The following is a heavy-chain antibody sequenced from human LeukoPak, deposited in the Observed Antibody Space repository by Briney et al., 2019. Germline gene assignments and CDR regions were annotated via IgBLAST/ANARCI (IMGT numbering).Heavy chain of an antibody. CDR2: IKKDGSEK. J-gene: IGHJ5*02. CDR3: EKGGDSGSHNNWFDP. Sequence: PGRCLRLSCAAAAFTFSTYWMTWVSQAPGKGLEWVANIKKDGSEKYSVDAVKGRFTISRANVKHSLYLELTSLRAEDTAVYYCEKGGDSGSHNNWFDPWRQVTLVTVSS. D-gene: IGHD3-10*01. CDR1: AFTFSTYW. V-gene: IGHV3-7*01.